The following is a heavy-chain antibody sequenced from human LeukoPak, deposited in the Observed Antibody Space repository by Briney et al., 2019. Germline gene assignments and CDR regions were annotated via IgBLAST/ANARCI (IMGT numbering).Heavy chain of an antibody. CDR1: GFTFSSYA. CDR2: IYSGGST. Sequence: PGGSLRLSCAASGFTFSSYAMSWVRQAPGKGLEWVSVIYSGGSTYYADSVKGRFTISRDNSKNTLYLQMNSLRAEDTAVYYCARQDYYDSSGYYLAPGAFDIWGQGTMVTVSS. CDR3: ARQDYYDSSGYYLAPGAFDI. J-gene: IGHJ3*02. D-gene: IGHD3-22*01. V-gene: IGHV3-66*02.